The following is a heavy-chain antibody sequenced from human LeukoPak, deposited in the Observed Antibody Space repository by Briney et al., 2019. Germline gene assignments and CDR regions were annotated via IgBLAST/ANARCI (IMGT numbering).Heavy chain of an antibody. D-gene: IGHD1-1*01. J-gene: IGHJ4*02. V-gene: IGHV3-30*03. Sequence: GGSLRLSCAASGFTFSSYGMHWVRQAPGKGLEWVAVISYDGSNKYYADSVKGRFTISRDNSKNTLYLQMNSLRVEDTAVYYCARDHNYAFDNWGQGTLVTVSS. CDR2: ISYDGSNK. CDR1: GFTFSSYG. CDR3: ARDHNYAFDN.